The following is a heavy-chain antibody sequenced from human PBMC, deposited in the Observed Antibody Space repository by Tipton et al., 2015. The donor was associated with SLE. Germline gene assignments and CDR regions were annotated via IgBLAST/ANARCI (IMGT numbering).Heavy chain of an antibody. V-gene: IGHV4-4*07. CDR3: ARRAVVVVPAAMRHFDY. J-gene: IGHJ4*02. CDR2: IYTSGST. D-gene: IGHD2-2*01. Sequence: LRLSCTVSGGSISSYYWSWIRQPAGKGLEWIGRIYTSGSTNYNPSLKSRVTMSVDTSKNQFSLKLSSVTAADTAVYYCARRAVVVVPAAMRHFDYWGQGTLVTVSS. CDR1: GGSISSYY.